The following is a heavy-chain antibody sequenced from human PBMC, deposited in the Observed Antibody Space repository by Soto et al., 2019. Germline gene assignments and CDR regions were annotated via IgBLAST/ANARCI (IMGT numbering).Heavy chain of an antibody. CDR1: GYTFTGYY. CDR3: ARDAKYSGSDFHYYYGMDV. V-gene: IGHV1-2*04. J-gene: IGHJ6*02. D-gene: IGHD5-12*01. CDR2: INPNRGGT. Sequence: QVQLVQSGAEVKKPGASVKVSCKASGYTFTGYYMHWVRQAPGQGLEWMGWINPNRGGTNYAHKFQGWVPMTRDTSISTAYMELSRLRSDDTAVYYCARDAKYSGSDFHYYYGMDVWGQGTTVTVSS.